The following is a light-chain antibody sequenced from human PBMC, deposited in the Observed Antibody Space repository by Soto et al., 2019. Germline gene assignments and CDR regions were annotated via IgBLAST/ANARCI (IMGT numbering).Light chain of an antibody. CDR2: EVS. CDR1: SSGVGGYNY. J-gene: IGLJ2*01. V-gene: IGLV2-8*01. CDR3: SSYAGSNRGV. Sequence: QSALTQPPSASGSPGQSVTISCTGTSSGVGGYNYVSWYQQHPGKAPKLMIYEVSKRPSGVPDRFSGSKSGNTASLTVSGLQAEDEADYYCSSYAGSNRGVFGGGTKLTVL.